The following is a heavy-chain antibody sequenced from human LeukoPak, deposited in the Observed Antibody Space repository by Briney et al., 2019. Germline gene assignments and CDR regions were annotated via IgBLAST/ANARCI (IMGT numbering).Heavy chain of an antibody. CDR1: GFTFSSYA. J-gene: IGHJ3*02. V-gene: IGHV3-23*01. D-gene: IGHD3-10*01. Sequence: GGSLRLSCAASGFTFSSYAMSWVRQAPGKGLEWVSAISGSGGSTYYADSVKGRFTISRDNSKNTLYLRMNSLRAEDTAVYYCAKDLKRGNGAFDIWGQGTMVTVSS. CDR3: AKDLKRGNGAFDI. CDR2: ISGSGGST.